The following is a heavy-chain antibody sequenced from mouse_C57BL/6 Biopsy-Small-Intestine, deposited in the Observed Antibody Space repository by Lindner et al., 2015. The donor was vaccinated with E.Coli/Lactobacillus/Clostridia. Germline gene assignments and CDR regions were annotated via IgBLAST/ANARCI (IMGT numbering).Heavy chain of an antibody. Sequence: VQLQESGAELVRPGASVKLSCTASGFNIKDDYMHWVKQRPEQGLEWIGRIDPENGDTEYASKFQGKATITADTSSNTAYLQLSSLTSEDTAVYYCTTGYYYGSSYRYFDYWGQGTTLTVSS. CDR3: TTGYYYGSSYRYFDY. J-gene: IGHJ2*01. V-gene: IGHV14-4*01. D-gene: IGHD1-1*01. CDR2: IDPENGDT. CDR1: GFNIKDDY.